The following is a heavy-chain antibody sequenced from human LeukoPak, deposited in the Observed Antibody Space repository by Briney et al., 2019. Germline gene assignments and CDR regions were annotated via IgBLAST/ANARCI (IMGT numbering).Heavy chain of an antibody. Sequence: GGSLRLSCAASGFTFDDYAMHWVRQAPGKGLEWVSGISWNSGSIGYADSVKGRFTISRDNAKNSLYLQMNSLRAEDTAIYYCAKDSDYYGSGSFFDYWGQGTLVTVSS. J-gene: IGHJ4*02. CDR1: GFTFDDYA. CDR2: ISWNSGSI. V-gene: IGHV3-9*01. D-gene: IGHD3-10*01. CDR3: AKDSDYYGSGSFFDY.